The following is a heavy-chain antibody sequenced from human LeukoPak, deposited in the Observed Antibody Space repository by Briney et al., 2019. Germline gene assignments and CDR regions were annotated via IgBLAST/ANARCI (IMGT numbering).Heavy chain of an antibody. V-gene: IGHV3-30-3*01. J-gene: IGHJ4*02. CDR3: ATEFYDILTGLVRDPNFDS. D-gene: IGHD3-9*01. Sequence: GGSLRLSCAASGFTFSTYAMHWVRQAPGKGLEWVAVISYDGSNKNYADSVKGRFTISRDNSKNTLYLQMNSLRAEDTAVYYCATEFYDILTGLVRDPNFDSWGQGTLVTVSS. CDR2: ISYDGSNK. CDR1: GFTFSTYA.